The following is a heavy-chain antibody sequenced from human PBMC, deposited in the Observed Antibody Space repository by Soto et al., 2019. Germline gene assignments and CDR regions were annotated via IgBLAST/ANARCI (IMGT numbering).Heavy chain of an antibody. J-gene: IGHJ4*02. V-gene: IGHV3-7*04. CDR3: ARDYGGNPGIY. CDR1: GFTFTNYW. Sequence: EVQLVESGGGLVQPGGSLRLSCAASGFTFTNYWMSWVRQAPGKGLEWVANIKQDGGEKDYVDSVKGRFTISRDNAKDSLYLQMNSLRAEDTAVYYCARDYGGNPGIYWGQGTMVTVSS. D-gene: IGHD2-15*01. CDR2: IKQDGGEK.